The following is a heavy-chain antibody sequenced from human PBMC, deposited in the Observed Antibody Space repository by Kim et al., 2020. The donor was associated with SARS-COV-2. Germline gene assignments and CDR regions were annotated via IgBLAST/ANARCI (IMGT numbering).Heavy chain of an antibody. CDR3: ARDRGVRGVYRPIDY. J-gene: IGHJ4*02. Sequence: ASVKVSCKASGYTFTSYGISWVRQAPGQGLEWMGWISAYNGNTNYAQKLQGRVTMTTDTSTSTAYMELRSLRSDDTAVYYCARDRGVRGVYRPIDYWGQGTLVTVSS. CDR1: GYTFTSYG. V-gene: IGHV1-18*01. D-gene: IGHD3-10*01. CDR2: ISAYNGNT.